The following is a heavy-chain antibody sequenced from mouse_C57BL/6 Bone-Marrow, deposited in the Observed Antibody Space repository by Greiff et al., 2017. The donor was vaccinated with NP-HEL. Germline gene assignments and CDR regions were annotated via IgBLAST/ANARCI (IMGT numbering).Heavy chain of an antibody. CDR3: ALRYDYDRYYAMDY. V-gene: IGHV5-17*01. J-gene: IGHJ4*01. CDR2: ISSGSSTI. CDR1: GFTFSDYG. D-gene: IGHD2-4*01. Sequence: EVKLMESGGGLVKPGGSLKLSCAASGFTFSDYGMHWVRQAPEKGLEWVAYISSGSSTIYYADTVKGRFTISRDNAKNTLFLQMTSLRSEDTAMYYCALRYDYDRYYAMDYWGQGTSVTVSS.